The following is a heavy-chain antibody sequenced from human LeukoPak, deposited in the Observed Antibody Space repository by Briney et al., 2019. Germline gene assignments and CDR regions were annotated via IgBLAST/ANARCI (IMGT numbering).Heavy chain of an antibody. Sequence: RGESLKISCQGSGYTFTNYWIGWVRQLPGKGLEWMGIIYPGNSDTRYSPSFQGRVTISADKSINTAYLQWSSLKASDTAIYYCARHGPLEMATTDIDYWGQGTLVTVSS. CDR3: ARHGPLEMATTDIDY. D-gene: IGHD5-24*01. CDR2: IYPGNSDT. J-gene: IGHJ4*02. V-gene: IGHV5-51*01. CDR1: GYTFTNYW.